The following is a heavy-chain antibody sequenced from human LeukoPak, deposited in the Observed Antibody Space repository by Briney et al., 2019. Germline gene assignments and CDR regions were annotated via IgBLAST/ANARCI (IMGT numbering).Heavy chain of an antibody. Sequence: GGSLRLSCAASGFSFSSYSMNWVRQAPGKGLEWVSSISSSSTYIYYADSVKGRFTISRDNAKNSLYLQMKSLRAEDTAVYYCARAYGGYNWSDPWGQGTLVTVSS. CDR2: ISSSSTYI. V-gene: IGHV3-21*01. D-gene: IGHD4-23*01. CDR1: GFSFSSYS. J-gene: IGHJ5*02. CDR3: ARAYGGYNWSDP.